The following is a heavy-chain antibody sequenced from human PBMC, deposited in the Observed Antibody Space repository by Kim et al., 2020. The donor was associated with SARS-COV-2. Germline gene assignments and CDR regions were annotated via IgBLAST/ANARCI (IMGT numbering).Heavy chain of an antibody. V-gene: IGHV4-59*09. Sequence: GRTSYNPSLKSRVTISVDTSKNQFSLKLNSVTAADTAVYYCARGSDSDYWGQGTLVTVSS. J-gene: IGHJ4*02. CDR3: ARGSDSDY. CDR2: GRT. D-gene: IGHD2-21*01.